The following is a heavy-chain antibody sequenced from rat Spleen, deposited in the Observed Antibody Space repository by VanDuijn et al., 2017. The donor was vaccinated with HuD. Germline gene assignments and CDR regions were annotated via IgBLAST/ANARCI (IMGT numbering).Heavy chain of an antibody. D-gene: IGHD1-12*02. CDR3: ARSDYDGTYYYGWFAY. J-gene: IGHJ3*01. V-gene: IGHV3-1*01. CDR1: GYSITSNY. CDR2: ISYSGNT. Sequence: EVQLQESGPGLVKPSQSLSLTCSVTGYSITSNYWGWIRKFPGNKMEWIGHISYSGNTGYNPSLRSRISITRDTSKNHFFLQLNSVTTEDTATYFCARSDYDGTYYYGWFAYWGQGTLVTVSS.